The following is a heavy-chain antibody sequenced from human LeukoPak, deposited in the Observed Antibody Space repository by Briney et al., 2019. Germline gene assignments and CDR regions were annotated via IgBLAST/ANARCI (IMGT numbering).Heavy chain of an antibody. CDR2: FSSSSSTR. D-gene: IGHD4-17*01. CDR3: ARDFYGDWAFDI. Sequence: GGSLRLSCAASGFSFTTYNMNWVRQAPAKGLQGVSYFSSSSSTRSSADSVKGRFTISRDKDKTSLYLQMSSLRDEDTAMYYCARDFYGDWAFDIWGQGTMVTVSS. V-gene: IGHV3-48*02. CDR1: GFSFTTYN. J-gene: IGHJ3*02.